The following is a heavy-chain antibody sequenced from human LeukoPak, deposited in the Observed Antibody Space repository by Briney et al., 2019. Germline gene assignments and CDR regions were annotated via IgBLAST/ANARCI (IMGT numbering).Heavy chain of an antibody. CDR1: GVSISSSNSY. Sequence: SETLSLTCTVSGVSISSSNSYWGWIRQPPGKGLEWIGSIYYSGNTYYNASLKSQVSISIDTSKNQFSLRLTPVTAADTAVYYCARQTGSGLFILPGGQGTLVTVSS. J-gene: IGHJ4*02. V-gene: IGHV4-39*01. CDR2: IYYSGNT. CDR3: ARQTGSGLFILP. D-gene: IGHD3/OR15-3a*01.